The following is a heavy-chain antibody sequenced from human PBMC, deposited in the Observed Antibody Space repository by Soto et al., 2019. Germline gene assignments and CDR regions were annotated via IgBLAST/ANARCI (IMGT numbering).Heavy chain of an antibody. V-gene: IGHV1-18*01. Sequence: GASVKVSCKASGYTFTSYGISWVRQAPGQGLEWMGWISAYNGNTNYAQKLQGRVTMTTDTSTSTAYMELRSLRPDDTAVYYCARDGHYYDSSGYSPYYYYGMDVWGQGTTVTVSS. CDR1: GYTFTSYG. J-gene: IGHJ6*02. CDR2: ISAYNGNT. D-gene: IGHD3-22*01. CDR3: ARDGHYYDSSGYSPYYYYGMDV.